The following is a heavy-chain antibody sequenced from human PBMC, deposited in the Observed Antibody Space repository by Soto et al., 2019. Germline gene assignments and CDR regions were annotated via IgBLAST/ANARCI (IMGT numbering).Heavy chain of an antibody. J-gene: IGHJ5*02. D-gene: IGHD5-18*01. CDR1: GYTFTSYA. V-gene: IGHV1-18*01. CDR2: ISAYNGNT. CDR3: ARDADTALLHNPHNWFDP. Sequence: ASVKVSCKASGYTFTSYAMQWVRQAPGQRLEWMGWISAYNGNTNYAQKFQGRVTMTTDTSTSTAYMELRSLRSDDTAVYYCARDADTALLHNPHNWFDPWGQGTLVTVSS.